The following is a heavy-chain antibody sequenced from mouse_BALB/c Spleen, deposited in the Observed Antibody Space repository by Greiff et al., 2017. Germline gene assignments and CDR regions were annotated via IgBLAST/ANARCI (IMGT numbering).Heavy chain of an antibody. V-gene: IGHV5-12-2*01. J-gene: IGHJ3*01. CDR1: GFTFSSYT. CDR3: ARDGYDDAWFAY. Sequence: EVKLVESGGGLVQPGGSLKLSCAASGFTFSSYTMSWVRQTPEKRLEWVAYISNGGGSTYYPDTVKGRFTISRDNAKNTLYLQMSSLKSEDTAMYYCARDGYDDAWFAYWGQGTLVTVSA. D-gene: IGHD2-2*01. CDR2: ISNGGGST.